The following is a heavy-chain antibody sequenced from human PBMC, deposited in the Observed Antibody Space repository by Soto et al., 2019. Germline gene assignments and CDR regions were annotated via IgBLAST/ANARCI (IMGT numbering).Heavy chain of an antibody. J-gene: IGHJ6*02. CDR3: ARGQGSLVWFGELLYKDYYYYGMDV. Sequence: SVKVSCKASGYTFTSYGISWVRQAPGQGLEWMGWLSAYNGNTNYAQKLQGRVTMTTDTSTSTAYMELRSLRSDDTAVYYCARGQGSLVWFGELLYKDYYYYGMDVWGQGTTVTVSS. V-gene: IGHV1-18*04. CDR1: GYTFTSYG. CDR2: LSAYNGNT. D-gene: IGHD3-10*01.